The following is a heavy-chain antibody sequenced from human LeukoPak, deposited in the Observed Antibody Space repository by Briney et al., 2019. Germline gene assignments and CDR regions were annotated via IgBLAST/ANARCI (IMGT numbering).Heavy chain of an antibody. J-gene: IGHJ4*02. CDR3: ARSTGWSSDLFDY. CDR1: GASISSYY. D-gene: IGHD6-19*01. V-gene: IGHV4-4*07. Sequence: PSETLSLTCTVSGASISSYYWSWIRQPAGKGLEWIGRVYTSGTTNYSPSLKSRITMSVDTSKNQFSLRLISVTAADTAVYYCARSTGWSSDLFDYWGQGALVTVSS. CDR2: VYTSGTT.